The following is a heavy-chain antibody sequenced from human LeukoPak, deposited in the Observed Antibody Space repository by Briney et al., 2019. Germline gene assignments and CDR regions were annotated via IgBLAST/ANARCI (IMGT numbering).Heavy chain of an antibody. CDR2: IYYSGST. J-gene: IGHJ4*02. Sequence: PSETLSLTCTVSGGSISIVGYYSSWIRQHPGKGLEWIGYIYYSGSTSYNPSPKSRVTISVDTSNNQFSLKLSSLTAGDTAVYYRARVIRSWVRGVMAPYYFDYWGQGNLVTVSS. D-gene: IGHD3-10*01. CDR3: ARVIRSWVRGVMAPYYFDY. CDR1: GGSISIVGYY. V-gene: IGHV4-31*03.